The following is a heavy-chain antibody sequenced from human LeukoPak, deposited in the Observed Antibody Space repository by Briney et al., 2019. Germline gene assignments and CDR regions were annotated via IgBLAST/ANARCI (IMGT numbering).Heavy chain of an antibody. D-gene: IGHD1-7*01. Sequence: GGSLRLSCAASEFTVSSNYMSWVRQAPGKGLEWVSVIYSGGSTYYADSVKGRFTISRDNSKNTLYLQMNSLRAEDTAVYYCAANWNYDYWGQGTLVTVSS. J-gene: IGHJ4*02. CDR1: EFTVSSNY. CDR2: IYSGGST. CDR3: AANWNYDY. V-gene: IGHV3-53*01.